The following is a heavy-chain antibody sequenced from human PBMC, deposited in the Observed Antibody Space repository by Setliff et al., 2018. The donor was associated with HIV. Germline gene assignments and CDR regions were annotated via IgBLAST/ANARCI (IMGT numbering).Heavy chain of an antibody. CDR3: AREKSITSAWYGGYYFDY. CDR2: INQNGRT. V-gene: IGHV4-34*01. CDR1: GGSFGNYY. J-gene: IGHJ4*02. D-gene: IGHD3-3*01. Sequence: SETLSLTCAIYGGSFGNYYWSWIRHTPGRGLEWIAEINQNGRTNYNPALKSRVLVSLDTSKNQCSLHLVSVTAADTAVYFCAREKSITSAWYGGYYFDYWGQGTTVTVLL.